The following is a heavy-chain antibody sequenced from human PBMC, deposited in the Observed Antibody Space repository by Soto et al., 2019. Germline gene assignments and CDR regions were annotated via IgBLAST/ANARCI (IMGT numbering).Heavy chain of an antibody. CDR2: INSDGSST. V-gene: IGHV3-74*01. Sequence: GXSLRLSSAASGCTFSSSWMHCVRQAPGKGQVWVSRINSDGSSTSYADSVKGRFTISRDNAKNTLYLQMNSLRAEDTAVYYCARADQWFDPWGQGTLVTVSS. CDR1: GCTFSSSW. J-gene: IGHJ5*02. CDR3: ARADQWFDP.